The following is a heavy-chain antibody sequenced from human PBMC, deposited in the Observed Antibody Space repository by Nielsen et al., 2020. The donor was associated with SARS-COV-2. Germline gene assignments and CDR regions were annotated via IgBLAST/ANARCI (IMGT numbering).Heavy chain of an antibody. CDR1: GFTFSSYG. V-gene: IGHV3-33*01. D-gene: IGHD4-17*01. Sequence: GGSLRLSCAASGFTFSSYGMHWVRQAPGKGLEWVAVIWYDGSNKYYADSVKGRFTISRDNSKNTLYLQMNSLRAEDTAVYYCARELGNYGDYVDYYYGMDVWGQGTTVTVSS. CDR2: IWYDGSNK. J-gene: IGHJ6*02. CDR3: ARELGNYGDYVDYYYGMDV.